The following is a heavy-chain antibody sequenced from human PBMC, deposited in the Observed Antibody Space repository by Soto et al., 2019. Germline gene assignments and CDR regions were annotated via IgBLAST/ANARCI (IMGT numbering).Heavy chain of an antibody. D-gene: IGHD3-3*01. CDR2: IYPGDSDT. J-gene: IGHJ6*03. V-gene: IGHV5-51*01. CDR3: ASNSVIGRPHTYYDFWSGYRGDYYYYMDV. CDR1: GYSFTSYW. Sequence: GESLKISCKGSGYSFTSYWIDWVRQMPGKGLEWMGIIYPGDSDTRYSPSFQGQVTISADKSISTAYLQWSSLKASDTAMYYCASNSVIGRPHTYYDFWSGYRGDYYYYMDVWGKGTTVTVSS.